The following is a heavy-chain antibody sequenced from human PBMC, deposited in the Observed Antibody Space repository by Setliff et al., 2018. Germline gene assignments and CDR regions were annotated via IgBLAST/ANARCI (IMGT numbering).Heavy chain of an antibody. D-gene: IGHD3-3*01. V-gene: IGHV4-59*11. CDR1: GGSISSSHY. Sequence: SETLSLTCAVSGGSISSSHYWSWIRQPPGKGLEWIGYIYYSGSTNYNPSLKSRVTISVDTSKNQFSLKLSSVTAADTAVYYCAISTIFGVVSPTPDAFDIWGQGTMVTVSS. CDR3: AISTIFGVVSPTPDAFDI. J-gene: IGHJ3*02. CDR2: IYYSGST.